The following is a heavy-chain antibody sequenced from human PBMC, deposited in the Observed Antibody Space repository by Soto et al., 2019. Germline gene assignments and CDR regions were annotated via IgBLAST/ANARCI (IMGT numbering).Heavy chain of an antibody. CDR3: ARGPPLFDP. J-gene: IGHJ5*02. CDR2: ISISSTSI. CDR1: GFTFDSYD. V-gene: IGHV3-48*02. Sequence: GGSLRLSCSASGFTFDSYDMNWVRPAPGKGLEWVSYISISSTSIYYADSVKGRFTISRDNAKNSLYLQMNSLRDEDTAVYYCARGPPLFDPWGQGTLVTVSS.